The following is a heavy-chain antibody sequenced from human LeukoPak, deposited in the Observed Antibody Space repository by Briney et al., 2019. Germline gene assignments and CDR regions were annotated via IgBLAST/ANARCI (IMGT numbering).Heavy chain of an antibody. CDR1: RFTFSSYS. V-gene: IGHV3-21*01. D-gene: IGHD5-18*01. CDR2: ISSSSSYI. Sequence: GGSLRLSCAASRFTFSSYSMNWVRQAPGKGLEWVSSISSSSSYIYYADSVKGRFTIPRDNAKNTLYLQMNSLRAEDTAVYYCARGGGYSYGSFDYWGQGTLVTVSS. J-gene: IGHJ4*02. CDR3: ARGGGYSYGSFDY.